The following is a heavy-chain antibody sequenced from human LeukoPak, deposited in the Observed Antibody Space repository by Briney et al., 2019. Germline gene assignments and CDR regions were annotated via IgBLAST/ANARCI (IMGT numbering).Heavy chain of an antibody. D-gene: IGHD3-3*01. J-gene: IGHJ6*02. CDR2: ISYDGSSK. Sequence: GGSLRLSCAASGFTSSSYGIHWVRQAPGKGLEWVAVISYDGSSKYYADSVKGRFTISRDNSKNTLYLQMNSLRAEDTAVYYCAKERVVLRFLEWLFAPDGMDVWGQGTTVTVSS. CDR3: AKERVVLRFLEWLFAPDGMDV. CDR1: GFTSSSYG. V-gene: IGHV3-30*18.